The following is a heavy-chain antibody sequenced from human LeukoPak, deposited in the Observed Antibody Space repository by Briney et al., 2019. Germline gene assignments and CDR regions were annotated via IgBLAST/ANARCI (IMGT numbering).Heavy chain of an antibody. Sequence: GASVKVSCTASGYTFTSYDINWVRQATGQGLEWMGWMNPNSGNTGYAQKFQGRVTMTRNTSISTAYMELSSLRSEDTAVYYCARRHRHYDFWSGSNDNWFDPWGQGTLVTVSS. D-gene: IGHD3-3*01. J-gene: IGHJ5*02. CDR3: ARRHRHYDFWSGSNDNWFDP. CDR2: MNPNSGNT. CDR1: GYTFTSYD. V-gene: IGHV1-8*01.